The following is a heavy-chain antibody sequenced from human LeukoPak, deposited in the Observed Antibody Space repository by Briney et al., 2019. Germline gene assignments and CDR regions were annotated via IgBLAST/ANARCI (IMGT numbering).Heavy chain of an antibody. D-gene: IGHD3-9*01. Sequence: SETLSLTCTVSGGSISSYFWSWLRQPPGKGLEWIGYIYYSGSTNYNPSLKSRVTISVDTSKNQFSLKLSSVTAADTALYYCAASIRYFDWYDYWGQGTLVTVSS. CDR1: GGSISSYF. V-gene: IGHV4-59*01. CDR2: IYYSGST. J-gene: IGHJ4*02. CDR3: AASIRYFDWYDY.